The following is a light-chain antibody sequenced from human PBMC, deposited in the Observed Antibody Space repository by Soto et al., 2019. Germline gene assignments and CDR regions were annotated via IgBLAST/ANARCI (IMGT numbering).Light chain of an antibody. CDR1: QGIGNW. CDR2: AAS. V-gene: IGKV1-12*01. CDR3: QQANSFPIT. J-gene: IGKJ5*01. Sequence: DIQMTQSPSSVSASVGDRVTITCRASQGIGNWLAWYQQKPGKAPNLLIYAASSLQSGVPSRFSGSGSGTDFTLTISSLQPADFATYYCQQANSFPITFDQGTRLEIK.